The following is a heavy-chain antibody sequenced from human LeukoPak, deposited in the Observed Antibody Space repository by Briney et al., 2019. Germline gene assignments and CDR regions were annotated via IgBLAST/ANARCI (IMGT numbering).Heavy chain of an antibody. D-gene: IGHD3-22*01. CDR1: GYTFTGCY. CDR2: INPNSGGT. CDR3: ARGELYYYDSSGLPGGP. J-gene: IGHJ5*02. V-gene: IGHV1-2*02. Sequence: ASVKVSCKASGYTFTGCYMHWVRQAPGQGLEWMGWINPNSGGTNYAQKFQGRVTMTRDTSISTAYMELSRLRSDDTAVYYCARGELYYYDSSGLPGGPWGQGTLVTVSS.